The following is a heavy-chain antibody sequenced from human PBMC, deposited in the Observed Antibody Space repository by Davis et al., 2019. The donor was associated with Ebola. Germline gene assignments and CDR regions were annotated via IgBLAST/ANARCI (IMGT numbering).Heavy chain of an antibody. CDR3: AREEANIVVVPAATLYYYYGMDV. D-gene: IGHD2-2*01. Sequence: GESLKISCAASGFTFSSYAMHWVRQAPGKGLEWVAVISYDGSNKYYADSVKGRFTISRDNAKNSLYLQMNSLRAEDTAVYYCAREEANIVVVPAATLYYYYGMDVWGQGTTVTVSS. CDR2: ISYDGSNK. CDR1: GFTFSSYA. V-gene: IGHV3-30-3*01. J-gene: IGHJ6*02.